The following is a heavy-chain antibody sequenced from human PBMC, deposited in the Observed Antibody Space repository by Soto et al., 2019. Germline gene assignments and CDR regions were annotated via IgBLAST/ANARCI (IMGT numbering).Heavy chain of an antibody. CDR1: GFSLNTYGVG. D-gene: IGHD2-15*01. CDR2: IYWNDDK. CDR3: VHRVVAGHQIDW. Sequence: QITLRESGPTLVKPTQTLTLTCTFSGFSLNTYGVGVGWIRQPPGKALEWLAFIYWNDDKSYSSFLNSRPTITSDTFKNQVVLAATGMDPVDTGRSYCVHRVVAGHQIDWWGQGTVVTVSS. J-gene: IGHJ1*01. V-gene: IGHV2-5*01.